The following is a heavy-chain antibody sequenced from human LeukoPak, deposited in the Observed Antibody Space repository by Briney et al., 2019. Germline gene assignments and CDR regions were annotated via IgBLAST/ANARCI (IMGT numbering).Heavy chain of an antibody. CDR2: IDQDGSEK. Sequence: PGVSLRLSCAASGFTFSSYWMSWVRQTPGKGLEWVANIDQDGSEKYYMDSVKGRFTISRHNAKNSLYLQMNSLRAEDTAVYYCAIYCSGGSCFRNWGQGTLVTVSS. D-gene: IGHD2-15*01. J-gene: IGHJ4*02. V-gene: IGHV3-7*05. CDR3: AIYCSGGSCFRN. CDR1: GFTFSSYW.